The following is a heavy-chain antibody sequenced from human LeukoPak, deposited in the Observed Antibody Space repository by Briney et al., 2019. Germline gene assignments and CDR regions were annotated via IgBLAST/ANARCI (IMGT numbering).Heavy chain of an antibody. Sequence: GGSLRLSCATSGFTFGSYAMTWVRQAPGKGLEWVSGITGVDSTPYYANSAKGRFTISRDNSKNTLYLRMNSLRGEDTAAYYCAKDAVRGSGRINWFDSWGQGTLVTVSS. J-gene: IGHJ5*01. CDR2: ITGVDSTP. CDR1: GFTFGSYA. D-gene: IGHD3-10*01. V-gene: IGHV3-23*01. CDR3: AKDAVRGSGRINWFDS.